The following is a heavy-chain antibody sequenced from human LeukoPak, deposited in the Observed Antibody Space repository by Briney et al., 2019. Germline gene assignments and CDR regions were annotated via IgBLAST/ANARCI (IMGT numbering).Heavy chain of an antibody. J-gene: IGHJ6*02. Sequence: PSQTLSLTCAVSGGSISSGGYSWSWIRQPPGKGLEWIGYIYHSGSTYYNPSLKSRVTISVDRSKNQFSLKLSSVTAADTAVYYCARVLPFWSGYPAPANYYYYYGMDVWGQGTTVTVSS. CDR2: IYHSGST. CDR3: ARVLPFWSGYPAPANYYYYYGMDV. CDR1: GGSISSGGYS. D-gene: IGHD3-3*01. V-gene: IGHV4-30-2*01.